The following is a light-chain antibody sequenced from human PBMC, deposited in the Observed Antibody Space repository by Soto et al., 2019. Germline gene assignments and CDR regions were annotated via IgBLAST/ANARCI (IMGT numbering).Light chain of an antibody. Sequence: DIHITHSPPSLSSYVVYIFIIKCLASQVISTYLHWYRQKPGKAPELLISSASNLQTGVPSRFTGSGSGTDFTLTITSLQPEDFATYYCLQVNSFPLSFGGGTKVDIK. CDR2: SAS. V-gene: IGKV1-17*01. CDR3: LQVNSFPLS. J-gene: IGKJ4*01. CDR1: QVISTY.